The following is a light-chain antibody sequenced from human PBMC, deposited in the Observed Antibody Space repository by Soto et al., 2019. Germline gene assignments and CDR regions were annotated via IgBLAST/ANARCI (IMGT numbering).Light chain of an antibody. CDR3: HQSDSWT. V-gene: IGKV3-20*01. CDR2: GAS. CDR1: QSFNSIY. J-gene: IGKJ1*01. Sequence: EIVLTQSPGTLSLSPGERATLSCRASQSFNSIYLAWYQQKPGQAPRLLIYGASSRATGIPDRFSGSGSGTDFTLTISRLEPEDFAVYYCHQSDSWTLGQATKVDIK.